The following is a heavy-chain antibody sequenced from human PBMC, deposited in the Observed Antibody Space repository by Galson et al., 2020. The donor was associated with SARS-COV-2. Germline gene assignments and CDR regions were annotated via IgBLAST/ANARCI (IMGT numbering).Heavy chain of an antibody. J-gene: IGHJ4*02. Sequence: GESLKISCAASGFTFSSYAMHWVRQAPGKGLEWVAVISYDGSNKYYADSVKGRFTISRDNSKNTLYLKMNSLRAEDTAVYYCARERLLSSGQDYWGQGTLVTVSS. CDR1: GFTFSSYA. CDR2: ISYDGSNK. V-gene: IGHV3-30*04. CDR3: ARERLLSSGQDY. D-gene: IGHD6-19*01.